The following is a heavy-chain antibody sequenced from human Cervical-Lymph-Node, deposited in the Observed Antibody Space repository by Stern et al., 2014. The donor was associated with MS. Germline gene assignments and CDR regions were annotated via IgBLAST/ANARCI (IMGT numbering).Heavy chain of an antibody. D-gene: IGHD2-2*01. V-gene: IGHV3-15*01. CDR1: GFTFSSAW. Sequence: EVQLLESGGGLVKPGGSLRLSCEASGFTFSSAWMSWVRQAPGKGLEWVGRIKGKSDGGTTDYAAPVKGRFTISKDDSKNTLYLHMNSLRTEDTALYYCMPAYYYYGMDVWGQGTTVTVSS. J-gene: IGHJ6*02. CDR2: IKGKSDGGTT. CDR3: MPAYYYYGMDV.